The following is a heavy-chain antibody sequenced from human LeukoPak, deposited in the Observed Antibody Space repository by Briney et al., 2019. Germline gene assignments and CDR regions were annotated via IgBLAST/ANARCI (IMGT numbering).Heavy chain of an antibody. CDR3: ATSVGNNGWPYYFDC. Sequence: GGSLRLFCAASGFTFSNYGMNWVRRPAGEGLEWVSYITSSSSTIYYADSVKGRFTISRENAKNSLYLQMTGLTDGDTAVYYCATSVGNNGWPYYFDCWGQGTLVTVSS. D-gene: IGHD6-19*01. V-gene: IGHV3-48*02. CDR2: ITSSSSTI. J-gene: IGHJ4*02. CDR1: GFTFSNYG.